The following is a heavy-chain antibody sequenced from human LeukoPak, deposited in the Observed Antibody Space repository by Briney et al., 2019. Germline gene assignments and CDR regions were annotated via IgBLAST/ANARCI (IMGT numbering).Heavy chain of an antibody. CDR2: INPNSGGT. Sequence: ASVKVSCKASGYTFTSYYMHWVRQAPGQGLEWMGWINPNSGGTNYAQKFQGRVTMTRDTSISTAYMELSRLRSDDTAVYYCARGRVLRFLEWLFNYWGQGTLVTVSS. D-gene: IGHD3-3*01. V-gene: IGHV1-2*02. J-gene: IGHJ4*02. CDR3: ARGRVLRFLEWLFNY. CDR1: GYTFTSYY.